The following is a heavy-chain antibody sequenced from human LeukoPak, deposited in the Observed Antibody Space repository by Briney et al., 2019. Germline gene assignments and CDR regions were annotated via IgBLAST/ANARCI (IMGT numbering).Heavy chain of an antibody. D-gene: IGHD1-26*01. Sequence: RASVKVSCKASGGTFSSYAISWVRQAPGQGLEWMGGIIPIFGTANYAQKFQGRVTITADESTSTAYMELSRLRSDDTAVYYCARGQQWELLDGAFDIWGQGTMVTVSS. J-gene: IGHJ3*02. CDR3: ARGQQWELLDGAFDI. CDR2: IIPIFGTA. V-gene: IGHV1-69*13. CDR1: GGTFSSYA.